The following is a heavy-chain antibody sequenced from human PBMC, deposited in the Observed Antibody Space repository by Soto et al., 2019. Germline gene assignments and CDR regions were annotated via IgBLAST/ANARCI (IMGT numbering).Heavy chain of an antibody. CDR2: IIPLFGTT. CDR1: GDTFKNCV. D-gene: IGHD3-10*01. V-gene: IGHV1-69*01. J-gene: IGHJ6*02. CDR3: ASELGFGKLSVV. Sequence: QVQVVQSGVEVRRPGSSVKVSCKASGDTFKNCVISWVRQAPGQGLEWMGGIIPLFGTTDFAQRFQGRLTITTDESTTTAYMELSRLRSEDTVTYYCASELGFGKLSVVWGQGTTVIVSS.